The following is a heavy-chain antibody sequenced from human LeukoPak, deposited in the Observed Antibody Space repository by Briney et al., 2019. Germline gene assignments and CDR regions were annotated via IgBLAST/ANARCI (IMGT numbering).Heavy chain of an antibody. CDR2: IYYSGST. CDR1: GGSISSSSYY. J-gene: IGHJ4*02. D-gene: IGHD4-17*01. CDR3: AREYGDLTWFDY. V-gene: IGHV4-39*07. Sequence: SETLSLTCTVSGGSISSSSYYWGWIRQPPGEGLEWIGSIYYSGSTYYNPSLKSRVTISVDTSKNQFSLKLSAVTAADTAVYYCAREYGDLTWFDYWGQGTLVTVSS.